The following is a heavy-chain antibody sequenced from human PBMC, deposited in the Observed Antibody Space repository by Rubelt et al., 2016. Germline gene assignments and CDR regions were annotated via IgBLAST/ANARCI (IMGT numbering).Heavy chain of an antibody. CDR3: ARGISNYVDY. Sequence: VQLQQWGAGLLKPSETLSLTCAVYGGSFRGYYWSWIRQLPGKGLEWVSSISSSSSYLYYADSVKGRFTISRDNAKNSLYLQMNSLRAEDTAVYYCARGISNYVDYWGQGTLVTVSS. CDR1: GGSFRGYY. J-gene: IGHJ4*02. V-gene: IGHV3-21*01. CDR2: ISSSSSYL. D-gene: IGHD4-11*01.